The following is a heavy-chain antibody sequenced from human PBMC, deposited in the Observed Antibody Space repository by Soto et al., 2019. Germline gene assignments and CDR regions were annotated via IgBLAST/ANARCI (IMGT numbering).Heavy chain of an antibody. V-gene: IGHV3-48*03. CDR3: ARGSDYYDSSGADFDY. Sequence: GGSLRLSCAASGFAFSSYEMNWVRQVPGKGLEWVSYISTSGSTIYYVDSVKVRFTISRDNAKNSLYLQMNSLRAEDTALYYCARGSDYYDSSGADFDYWGQGTLVTVSS. J-gene: IGHJ4*02. CDR1: GFAFSSYE. CDR2: ISTSGSTI. D-gene: IGHD3-22*01.